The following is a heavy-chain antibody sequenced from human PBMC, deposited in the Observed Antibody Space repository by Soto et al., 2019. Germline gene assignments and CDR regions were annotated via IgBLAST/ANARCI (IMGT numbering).Heavy chain of an antibody. J-gene: IGHJ4*02. CDR1: GFDFSNFD. D-gene: IGHD2-8*01. V-gene: IGHV3-48*03. Sequence: PGGSLRLSCVASGFDFSNFDMNWVRQAPGRGLEWISLISERGITTTYADSVRSRFTVSRDNAQSSLYLQMDRLTVEDTGVYYCARGGVVWGRVLLVTVSS. CDR2: ISERGITT. CDR3: ARGGVV.